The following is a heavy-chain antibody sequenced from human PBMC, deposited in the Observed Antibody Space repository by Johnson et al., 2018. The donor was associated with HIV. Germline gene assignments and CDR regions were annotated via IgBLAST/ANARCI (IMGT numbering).Heavy chain of an antibody. V-gene: IGHV3-23*04. J-gene: IGHJ3*02. Sequence: VQLVESGGGLVQPGGSLRLSCAASGFTFSSYDMSWVRQAPGKGLEWVSGISGSGGSTYYADSVKGRFTISRDNSKNTLYLQMNSLRAEDTAVYYCAKPLPLNYYDSREDAFDIWCQGTMVTVSS. CDR2: ISGSGGST. CDR1: GFTFSSYD. D-gene: IGHD3-22*01. CDR3: AKPLPLNYYDSREDAFDI.